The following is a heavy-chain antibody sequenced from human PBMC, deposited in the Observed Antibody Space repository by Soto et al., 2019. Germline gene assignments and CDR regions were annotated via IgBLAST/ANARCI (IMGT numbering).Heavy chain of an antibody. D-gene: IGHD3-3*01. J-gene: IGHJ4*02. CDR1: GFTFSSCS. CDR2: ISYDGSNK. CDR3: ARDKRDLRFLEWSYYFDY. Sequence: PGGSLILSCAASGFTFSSCSMHWVRQAPGKGLEWVALISYDGSNKYYADSVKGRFTISRDNSKNTLYLQMNSLRAEDTAVYYCARDKRDLRFLEWSYYFDYWGQGTLVTV. V-gene: IGHV3-30-3*01.